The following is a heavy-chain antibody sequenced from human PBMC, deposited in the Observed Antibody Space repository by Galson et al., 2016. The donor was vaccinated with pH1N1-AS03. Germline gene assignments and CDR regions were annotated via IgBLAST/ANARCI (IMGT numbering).Heavy chain of an antibody. CDR1: GFNFGIYA. CDR3: AKDAWSYNGVYDALDL. D-gene: IGHD2-8*01. J-gene: IGHJ3*01. Sequence: SLRLSCAASGFNFGIYAMTWVRQAPGKGLEWVATHGGGNNIFYTDSVKGRFTIFRDDSKSTVFLQMNSLRVEDSAKYYCAKDAWSYNGVYDALDLWGQGTMGSVSS. CDR2: THGGGNNI. V-gene: IGHV3-23*03.